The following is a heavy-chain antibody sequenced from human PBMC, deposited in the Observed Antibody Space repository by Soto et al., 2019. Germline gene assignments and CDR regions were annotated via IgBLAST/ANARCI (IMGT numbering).Heavy chain of an antibody. CDR3: ARDAENPYCSGGSCYPGTEMYYFDY. CDR1: GFTFSSYW. Sequence: GGSLRLSCAASGFTFSSYWMSWVRQAPGKGLEWVANIKQDGSEKYYVDSVKGRFTISRDNAKNSLYLQMNSLRAEDTAVYYCARDAENPYCSGGSCYPGTEMYYFDYWGQGTLVTVSS. J-gene: IGHJ4*02. CDR2: IKQDGSEK. V-gene: IGHV3-7*01. D-gene: IGHD2-15*01.